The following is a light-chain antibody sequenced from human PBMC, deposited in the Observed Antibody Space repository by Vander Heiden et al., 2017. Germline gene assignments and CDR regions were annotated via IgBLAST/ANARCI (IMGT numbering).Light chain of an antibody. CDR3: QQSYSTPWT. J-gene: IGKJ1*01. CDR2: AAS. V-gene: IGKV1-39*01. Sequence: DIQMTQSPSSLSASVGDRVTLTCRASQSISSYFNWYQQKPGKDPKLLIYAASSLQRGGLPRFSGSGSCTDFTPTIISRQPEDYPTYYCQQSYSTPWTFGQGTKVEIK. CDR1: QSISSY.